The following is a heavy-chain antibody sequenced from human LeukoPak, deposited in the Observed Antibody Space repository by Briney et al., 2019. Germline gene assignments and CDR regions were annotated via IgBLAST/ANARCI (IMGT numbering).Heavy chain of an antibody. Sequence: SETLSLTCTVPGGSIGSTNYYWGWVRQPPGKGLEWIGRIYTSGSTNYNPSLKSRVTISLDTSKNQFSLKLSSVTAADTAVYYCARGVTPFDYWGQGTLVTVSS. CDR3: ARGVTPFDY. CDR1: GGSIGSTNYY. D-gene: IGHD2-21*02. V-gene: IGHV4-39*07. J-gene: IGHJ4*02. CDR2: IYTSGST.